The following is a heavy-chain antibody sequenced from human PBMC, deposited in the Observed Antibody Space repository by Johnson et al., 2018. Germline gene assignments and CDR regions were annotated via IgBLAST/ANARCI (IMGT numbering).Heavy chain of an antibody. CDR2: IWFDESKE. D-gene: IGHD1-26*01. CDR3: VKKFLATEWEVPSDYYGMDV. V-gene: IGHV3-33*06. Sequence: QVQLGEAGGGVVRPGRSLRLSCAASGFIFRNYGMHWVRQAPGKGLEWVAVIWFDESKESYADPVKGRFHISRDNSKNTLFLQMNSLKGDDTDVDYCVKKFLATEWEVPSDYYGMDVWGQGTTVSVSS. J-gene: IGHJ6*02. CDR1: GFIFRNYG.